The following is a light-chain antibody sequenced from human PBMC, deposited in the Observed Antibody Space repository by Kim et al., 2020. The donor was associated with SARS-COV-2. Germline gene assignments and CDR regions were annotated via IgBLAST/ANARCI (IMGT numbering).Light chain of an antibody. CDR3: QSYDNSLSGWV. Sequence: RVTNSCTGSNSNIGADYEVHWYQQLPGTAPKLLIFDSTNRPSGVPDRFAGSKSGTSASLAITGLQVDDEADYYCQSYDNSLSGWVFGRGTKVTVV. CDR2: DST. CDR1: NSNIGADYE. V-gene: IGLV1-40*01. J-gene: IGLJ3*02.